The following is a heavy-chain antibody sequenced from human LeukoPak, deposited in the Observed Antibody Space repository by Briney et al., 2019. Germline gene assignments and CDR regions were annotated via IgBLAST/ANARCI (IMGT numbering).Heavy chain of an antibody. CDR1: GGSISSDYS. CDR3: SSTRLGYSGGWH. Sequence: SETLSLTCTVSGGSISSDYSWGWIRQPPGKGLEWIGNIYYGGTTYYNSSLKSRVTISVDTSKNQISLKLSSVTASDTSIYYCSSTRLGYSGGWHWGQGTLVTVSS. D-gene: IGHD6-19*01. J-gene: IGHJ4*02. CDR2: IYYGGTT. V-gene: IGHV4-39*01.